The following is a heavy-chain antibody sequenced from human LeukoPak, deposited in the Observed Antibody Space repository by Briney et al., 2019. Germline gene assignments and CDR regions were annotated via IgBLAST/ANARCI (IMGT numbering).Heavy chain of an antibody. CDR1: GYTFTGYY. V-gene: IGHV1-2*02. D-gene: IGHD2-2*01. J-gene: IGHJ6*03. Sequence: ASVKVSCKASGYTFTGYYMHWVRQAPGQGLEWMGWINPNSGGTNYAQKFQGRVTMTRDTSISTAYMELSRLISDDTAVYYCARVRTAAYCSSTSCQGDYYYMDVWGKGTTVTVSS. CDR2: INPNSGGT. CDR3: ARVRTAAYCSSTSCQGDYYYMDV.